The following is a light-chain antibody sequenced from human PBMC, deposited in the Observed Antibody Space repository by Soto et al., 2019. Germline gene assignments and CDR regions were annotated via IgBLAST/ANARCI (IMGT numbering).Light chain of an antibody. V-gene: IGLV2-14*01. CDR1: RSDVGGYNF. J-gene: IGLJ2*01. Sequence: QSVLTQPASVSGSPGQSITISCTGTRSDVGGYNFVSWYQQHPGKAPKLMIYEVSNRPSGISNRFSGSKSGNTASLTISGLQAEDEADYYCSSYTSSSTHTFGGGTKVTVL. CDR3: SSYTSSSTHT. CDR2: EVS.